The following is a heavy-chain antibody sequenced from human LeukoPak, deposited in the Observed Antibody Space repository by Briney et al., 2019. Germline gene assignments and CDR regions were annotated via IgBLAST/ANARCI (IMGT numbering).Heavy chain of an antibody. D-gene: IGHD6-13*01. CDR2: MRPLNGVT. V-gene: IGHV1-2*02. J-gene: IGHJ5*02. CDR3: ARGQQTFDP. Sequence: ASVKVSCKASGYTFTSYYMHWVRQAPGQGLEWMGWMRPLNGVTNYAQKFQGRVTMTRDTSISTAYMELNSLTYDDTATYYCARGQQTFDPWGQGTLVTVSS. CDR1: GYTFTSYY.